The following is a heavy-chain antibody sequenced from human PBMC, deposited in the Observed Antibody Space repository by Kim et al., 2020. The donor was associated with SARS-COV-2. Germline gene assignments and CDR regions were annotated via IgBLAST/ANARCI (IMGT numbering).Heavy chain of an antibody. CDR2: INSGGSTT. V-gene: IGHV3-74*01. D-gene: IGHD1-26*01. Sequence: GGSLRLSCAVSRFTFSSYWINWVRHAPGKGLEWVSWINSGGSTTNYADSVKGRFTMSRDNAENTLYLQMNSLRAEDTAVYYCARGFFWDGFYVWGHGTTGTVSS. J-gene: IGHJ6*02. CDR1: RFTFSSYW. CDR3: ARGFFWDGFYV.